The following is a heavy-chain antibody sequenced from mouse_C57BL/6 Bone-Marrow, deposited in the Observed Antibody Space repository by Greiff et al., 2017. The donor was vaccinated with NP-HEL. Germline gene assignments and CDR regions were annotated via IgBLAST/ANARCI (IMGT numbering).Heavy chain of an antibody. V-gene: IGHV14-4*01. D-gene: IGHD2-4*01. CDR1: GFNIKDDY. CDR2: IDPENGDT. Sequence: EVQLQQSGAELVRPGASVKLSCTASGFNIKDDYMHWVKQRPEQGLEWIGWIDPENGDTEYASKFQGKATITADTSSNPAYLQLSSLTAEDTAVYYCTSYDYDVAYWGQGTLVTVSA. J-gene: IGHJ3*01. CDR3: TSYDYDVAY.